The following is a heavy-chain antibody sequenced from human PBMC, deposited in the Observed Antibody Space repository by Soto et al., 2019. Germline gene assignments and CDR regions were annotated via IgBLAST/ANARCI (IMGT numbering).Heavy chain of an antibody. D-gene: IGHD5-12*01. CDR3: AREGVAPYYYYGMDV. CDR1: GGTFSNYA. J-gene: IGHJ6*02. CDR2: IIPIFGSA. V-gene: IGHV1-69*13. Sequence: ASVKVACKASGGTFSNYAITWVRQAPGQGLEWLGRIIPIFGSANYAQKFQGRVTITADESTTTAYMELSSLRSDDTAVYYCAREGVAPYYYYGMDVWGQGTPVTVSS.